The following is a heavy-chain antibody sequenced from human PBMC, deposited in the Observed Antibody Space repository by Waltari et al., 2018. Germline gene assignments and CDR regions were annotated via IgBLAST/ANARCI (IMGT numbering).Heavy chain of an antibody. J-gene: IGHJ6*04. CDR2: MTASGLM. CDR3: AKDEGARLAPTFGMDA. D-gene: IGHD6-6*01. CDR1: VFPFSPST. Sequence: EMQLLASGGGLVQPGGSLRLTCAASVFPFSPSTMNWVRRAPGKGLEWVAVMTASGLMDYGDSVKGRFIISRDNSKNTLYLEMYRLRVEDTARYYCAKDEGARLAPTFGMDAWGKGTTVIVSS. V-gene: IGHV3-23*01.